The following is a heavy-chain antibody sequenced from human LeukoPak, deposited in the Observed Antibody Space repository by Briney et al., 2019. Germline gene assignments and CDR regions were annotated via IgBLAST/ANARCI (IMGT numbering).Heavy chain of an antibody. Sequence: PSETLSLTCTVSGGSINSYYWSWIRQPPGKGLEWIGYIHYSGSTNYNPSLKSRVTISIDASKNQFSLKLTSVTAADTAVYYCARSGSITVSGSLPYWGQGTLVTVSS. V-gene: IGHV4-59*01. CDR3: ARSGSITVSGSLPY. CDR1: GGSINSYY. CDR2: IHYSGST. J-gene: IGHJ4*02. D-gene: IGHD6-19*01.